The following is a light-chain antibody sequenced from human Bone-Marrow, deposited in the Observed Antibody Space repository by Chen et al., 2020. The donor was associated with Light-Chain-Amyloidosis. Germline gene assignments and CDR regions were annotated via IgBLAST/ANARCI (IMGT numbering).Light chain of an antibody. CDR3: CSYAGIYWV. CDR1: SRDVGCYDS. Sequence: QSALTQPRSVSGSPGQSVTISCTGTSRDVGCYDSVSWYQQYPGKASKHMIYDVSKRPSGVPYRFSSSKSGNTASLTISGLQVEDEADYSCCSYAGIYWVFGGGTKLTVL. J-gene: IGLJ3*02. V-gene: IGLV2-11*01. CDR2: DVS.